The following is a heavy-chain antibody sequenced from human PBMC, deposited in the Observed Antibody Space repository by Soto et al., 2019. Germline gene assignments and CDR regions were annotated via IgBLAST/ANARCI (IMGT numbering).Heavy chain of an antibody. D-gene: IGHD3-16*01. J-gene: IGHJ4*02. CDR1: GFSFSSYA. CDR2: IRDSGGNT. V-gene: IGHV3-23*01. CDR3: ARGGPDLATIGSFDY. Sequence: EVQLLESGGGLKQPGESLRLSCAASGFSFSSYAMSWVRQAPGKGLEWVSGIRDSGGNTYYADSVKGRFTISRDNSKNTVYLQMNSLRAEDTAVYYCARGGPDLATIGSFDYWGQGTLVTVSS.